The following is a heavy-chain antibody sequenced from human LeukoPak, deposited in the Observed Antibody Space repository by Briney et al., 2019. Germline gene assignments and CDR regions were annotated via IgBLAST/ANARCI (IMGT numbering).Heavy chain of an antibody. CDR2: INSDGSST. D-gene: IGHD4-23*01. Sequence: GGSLRLSCAASGFTFSSYWMHWVRQAPGEGPVWVSRINSDGSSTNYADSVKGRFTISRDNAKNTLYLQMNSLRAEDTAVYYCARDDYGGRGEFDYWGQGTLVTVSS. CDR1: GFTFSSYW. V-gene: IGHV3-74*01. CDR3: ARDDYGGRGEFDY. J-gene: IGHJ4*02.